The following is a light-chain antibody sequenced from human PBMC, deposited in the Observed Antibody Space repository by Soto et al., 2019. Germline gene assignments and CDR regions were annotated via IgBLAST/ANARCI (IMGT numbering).Light chain of an antibody. CDR3: HQYDSWT. CDR1: QSFNSTY. Sequence: EIVLRQSPCTXAXXPXXXXXXXXRASQSFNSTYLAWYQQKPGQAPGLLIYGASSRATGIPDRFSGSGSGTDFTLTISRLEPEDFAVYYCHQYDSWTFGQGTKVDIK. CDR2: GAS. J-gene: IGKJ1*01. V-gene: IGKV3-20*01.